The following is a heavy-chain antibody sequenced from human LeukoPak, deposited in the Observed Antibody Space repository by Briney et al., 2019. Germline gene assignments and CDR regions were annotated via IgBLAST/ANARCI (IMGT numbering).Heavy chain of an antibody. V-gene: IGHV1-8*03. CDR1: GYTFTSYD. D-gene: IGHD3-22*01. CDR3: ARRITQYYYDSSGYYYVNYYYMDV. Sequence: ASVKVSCKASGYTFTSYDINWVRQATGQGLEWTGWMNPNSGNTGYAQKFQGRVTITRNTSISTAYMELSSLRSEDTAVYYCARRITQYYYDSSGYYYVNYYYMDVWGKGTTVTVSS. J-gene: IGHJ6*03. CDR2: MNPNSGNT.